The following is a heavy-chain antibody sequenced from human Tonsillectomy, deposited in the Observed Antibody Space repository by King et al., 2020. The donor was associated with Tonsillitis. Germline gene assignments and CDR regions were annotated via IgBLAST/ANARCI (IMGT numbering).Heavy chain of an antibody. CDR3: ASGGYCSSISCFRGDYYDHTMDV. D-gene: IGHD2-2*01. CDR1: RFTFSSYA. V-gene: IGHV3-30-3*01. CDR2: ISYDGSNK. J-gene: IGHJ6*02. Sequence: VQLVESGGGVVQPGRSLRLSCAASRFTFSSYAMYWVRQVPGKGLEWVAVISYDGSNKYYADSVKGRFTISRDNSKNTLYLQMNSLRAEDTAVYYCASGGYCSSISCFRGDYYDHTMDVWGQGTTVTVSS.